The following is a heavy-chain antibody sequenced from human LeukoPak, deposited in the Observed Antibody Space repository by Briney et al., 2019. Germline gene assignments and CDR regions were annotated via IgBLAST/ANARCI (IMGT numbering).Heavy chain of an antibody. Sequence: SETLSLTCTVSGGSISSYYWSWIRQPPGKGLEWIGYIYYSGSTNYNPSLKSRVTISVDTSMNQFSLKLSSVTAADTAVYYCARHYYGSGRYGMDVWGQGTTVTVSS. CDR2: IYYSGST. D-gene: IGHD3-10*01. CDR1: GGSISSYY. J-gene: IGHJ6*02. V-gene: IGHV4-59*08. CDR3: ARHYYGSGRYGMDV.